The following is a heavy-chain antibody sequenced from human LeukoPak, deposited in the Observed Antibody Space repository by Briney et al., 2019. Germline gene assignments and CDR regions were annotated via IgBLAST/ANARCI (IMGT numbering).Heavy chain of an antibody. CDR2: IYPGDSDT. CDR1: GYSFTSYW. CDR3: ARLGRDLKIFGVVPPTAHMDV. V-gene: IGHV5-51*01. Sequence: GESLKISCKGSGYSFTSYWIGWVRQMPGKGLEWMGIIYPGDSDTRYSPSFQGQVTILADKSISTAYLQWSSLKASDTAMYYCARLGRDLKIFGVVPPTAHMDVWGKGTTVTVSS. D-gene: IGHD3-3*01. J-gene: IGHJ6*03.